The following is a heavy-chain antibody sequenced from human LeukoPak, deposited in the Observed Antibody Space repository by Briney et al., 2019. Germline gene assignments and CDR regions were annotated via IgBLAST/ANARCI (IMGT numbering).Heavy chain of an antibody. V-gene: IGHV3-21*03. J-gene: IGHJ4*02. CDR3: TTGNYYGSGSYYLGGPFDY. D-gene: IGHD3-10*01. Sequence: PGGSLRLSCAASGFTFSSYSMNWVRQAPGKGLEWVSSISSSSSYIYYADSVKGRFTISRDNAKNSLYLQMNSLKTEDTAVYYCTTGNYYGSGSYYLGGPFDYWGQGTLVTVSS. CDR2: ISSSSSYI. CDR1: GFTFSSYS.